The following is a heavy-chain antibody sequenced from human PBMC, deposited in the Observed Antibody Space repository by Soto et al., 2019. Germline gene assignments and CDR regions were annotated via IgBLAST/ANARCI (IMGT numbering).Heavy chain of an antibody. CDR2: ISSSSSTI. V-gene: IGHV3-48*02. CDR3: ATDVLRFLESSYYYDGMDV. Sequence: EVQLVESGGGLVQPGGSLRLSCAASGFTFSSYSMNWVRQAPGKGLEWVSYISSSSSTIYYADSVKGRFTISRDNAKNSLYLQMNSLRDEDTAVYYCATDVLRFLESSYYYDGMDVWGQGTTVTVSS. CDR1: GFTFSSYS. D-gene: IGHD3-3*01. J-gene: IGHJ6*02.